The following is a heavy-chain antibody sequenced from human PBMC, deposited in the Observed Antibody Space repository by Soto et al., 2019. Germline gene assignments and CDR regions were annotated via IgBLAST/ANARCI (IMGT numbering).Heavy chain of an antibody. V-gene: IGHV4-34*01. CDR3: ARAPKVSGSAQPRPDF. CDR1: SGSLSGYY. J-gene: IGHJ4*02. D-gene: IGHD6-6*01. Sequence: PSETLSLTCSLYSGSLSGYYWSWIRQPPGKGREWIGEISPSGTTNYSPSLKSRVSISVDTSKNQFSLNLTSLTAADTAVYYCARAPKVSGSAQPRPDFWGQGSLVTVSS. CDR2: ISPSGTT.